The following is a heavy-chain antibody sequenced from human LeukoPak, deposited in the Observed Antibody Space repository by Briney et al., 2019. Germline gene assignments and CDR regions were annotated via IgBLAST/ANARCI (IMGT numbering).Heavy chain of an antibody. CDR3: ARRPWELLWSWFDP. CDR2: IYNSGST. V-gene: IGHV4-30-4*01. CDR1: GVSISSGVFY. D-gene: IGHD3-10*01. J-gene: IGHJ5*02. Sequence: SGTLSLSCTVSGVSISSGVFYWSWLRPPPGKGLEWVGYIYNSGSTYYNPSLKSRLTISVDTSKNQFSLKLRSVTAADTAVNYCARRPWELLWSWFDPWGQGTLVTVSS.